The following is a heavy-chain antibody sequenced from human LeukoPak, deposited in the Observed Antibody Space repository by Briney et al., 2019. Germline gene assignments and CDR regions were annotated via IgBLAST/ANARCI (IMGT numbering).Heavy chain of an antibody. Sequence: ASVNVSCLASGYTFTGYYMHWVRQAPGQGREWMGWNKPNSGGKNYAQKFQGWVTMTRDTSISTAYMELSRLRSDDTAVYYCARAKSSGYSEYFDYWGQGTLVTVSS. D-gene: IGHD3-22*01. CDR3: ARAKSSGYSEYFDY. V-gene: IGHV1-2*04. J-gene: IGHJ4*02. CDR1: GYTFTGYY. CDR2: NKPNSGGK.